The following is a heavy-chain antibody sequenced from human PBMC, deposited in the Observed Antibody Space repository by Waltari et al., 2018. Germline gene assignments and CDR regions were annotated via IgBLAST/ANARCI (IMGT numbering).Heavy chain of an antibody. J-gene: IGHJ4*02. V-gene: IGHV4-34*01. CDR1: CGSFSAYY. Sequence: QVQLQQWGAGLLMPAATLSPTCAVYCGSFSAYYWRSISPPPGNGLEWVGEINHSGSTNYNPSLKSRVTISVDTSKNQFSLKLSSVTAADTAVYYCASGGFGELLLDYWGQGTLVTVSS. CDR2: INHSGST. CDR3: ASGGFGELLLDY. D-gene: IGHD3-10*01.